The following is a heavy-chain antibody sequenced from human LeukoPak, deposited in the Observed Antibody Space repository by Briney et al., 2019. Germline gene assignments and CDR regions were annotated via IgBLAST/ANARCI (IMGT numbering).Heavy chain of an antibody. J-gene: IGHJ3*02. CDR3: ARDRGSYRVPVGAFDI. CDR2: ISYDGSNK. D-gene: IGHD3-16*01. V-gene: IGHV3-30-3*01. CDR1: GFTFSSYA. Sequence: PGGSLRLSCAASGFTFSSYAMHWVRQAPGKGLEWVAVISYDGSNKYYADSVKGRFTISRDNSKNTLYLQMNSLRAEDTAVYYCARDRGSYRVPVGAFDIWGQGTMVTVSS.